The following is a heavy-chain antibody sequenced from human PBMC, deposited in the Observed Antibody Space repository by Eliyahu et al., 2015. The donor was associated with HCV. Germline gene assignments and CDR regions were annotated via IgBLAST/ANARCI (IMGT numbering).Heavy chain of an antibody. CDR3: AKDGIGGNYSHYFMDV. V-gene: IGHV3-23*01. Sequence: EVQLLDSGGGLVQPGGSLRLSCAASGFTFSTYAMTWVRQTPGNGLGWVSTVGGSGDNTYYTDSVRGRFTISRDNSRNTLYLQMNSLRAEDTAVYFCAKDGIGGNYSHYFMDVWGKGTTVTVSS. J-gene: IGHJ6*03. D-gene: IGHD3-3*01. CDR1: GFTFSTYA. CDR2: VGGSGDNT.